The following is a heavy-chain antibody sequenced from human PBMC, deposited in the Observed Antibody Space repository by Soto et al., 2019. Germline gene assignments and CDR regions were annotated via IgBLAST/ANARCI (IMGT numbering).Heavy chain of an antibody. D-gene: IGHD3-22*01. V-gene: IGHV1-69*01. Sequence: QVQLVQSGAEVKKPGSSVKVSCKASGGTFSSYAISWVRQAPGQGIEWMGGIIPIFGTANYAQKFQGRVTITADESTSTAYMELSSLSSEDTAVYYCARYYYDSSGLTTYGMDVWGQGTTVTVSS. CDR3: ARYYYDSSGLTTYGMDV. CDR2: IIPIFGTA. CDR1: GGTFSSYA. J-gene: IGHJ6*02.